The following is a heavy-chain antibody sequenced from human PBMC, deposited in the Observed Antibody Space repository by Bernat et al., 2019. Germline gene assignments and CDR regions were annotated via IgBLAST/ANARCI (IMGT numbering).Heavy chain of an antibody. CDR3: ARGDYYGSGSYAY. J-gene: IGHJ4*02. V-gene: IGHV1-69*02. D-gene: IGHD3-10*01. CDR1: GGTFSSYT. CDR2: IIPLLGIA. Sequence: QVQLVQSGAEVKKPGFSVKVSCKASGGTFSSYTISWVRQATGQGLEWMGRIIPLLGIANYAQKFQGRVTITADKCTSTSYMELSSMRCDDTAVYYCARGDYYGSGSYAYWGQGTLVTVSS.